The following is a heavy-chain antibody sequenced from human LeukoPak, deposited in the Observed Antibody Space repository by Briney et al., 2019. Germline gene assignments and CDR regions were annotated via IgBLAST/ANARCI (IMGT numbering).Heavy chain of an antibody. CDR1: GFTLRTYS. Sequence: GGSLRLSCAASGFTLRTYSMLWIRQAPGRGLEYVSAINYNEGGTYYANSVKGRFTISRDNSKNTLHLQMGSLRSEDMAVYYCARVGDPGAFDIWGQGTVVTVSS. CDR2: INYNEGGT. V-gene: IGHV3-64*01. CDR3: ARVGDPGAFDI. D-gene: IGHD3-10*01. J-gene: IGHJ3*02.